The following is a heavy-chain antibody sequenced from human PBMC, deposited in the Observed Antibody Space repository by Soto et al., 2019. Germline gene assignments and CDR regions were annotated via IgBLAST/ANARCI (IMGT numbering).Heavy chain of an antibody. Sequence: SETLSLTCTVSGGSISSYYWSWIRQPAGKGLEWIGRIYTSGSTNYNPSLKSRVTMSVDTSKNQFSLKLSSVTAADTAVYYCARDRYYDILTGYQTFDYWGQGNLVTVSS. V-gene: IGHV4-4*07. J-gene: IGHJ4*02. CDR2: IYTSGST. CDR1: GGSISSYY. CDR3: ARDRYYDILTGYQTFDY. D-gene: IGHD3-9*01.